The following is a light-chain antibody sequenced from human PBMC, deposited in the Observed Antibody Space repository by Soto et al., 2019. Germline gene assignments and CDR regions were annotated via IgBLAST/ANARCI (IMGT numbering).Light chain of an antibody. CDR2: DVS. J-gene: IGLJ2*01. Sequence: QSALTQPASVSGSPGQSITISCTGTSSDVGGYNYVSWDQQHPGKAPKRMIHDVSTRPSGVSNRFSGSKSGNTASLTISGLQADDEADYYCSSYTSSSTPVVFGGGTKLTVL. CDR1: SSDVGGYNY. V-gene: IGLV2-14*01. CDR3: SSYTSSSTPVV.